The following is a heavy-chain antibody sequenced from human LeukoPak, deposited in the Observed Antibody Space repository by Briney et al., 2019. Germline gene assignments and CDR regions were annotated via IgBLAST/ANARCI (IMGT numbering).Heavy chain of an antibody. CDR3: AKDSHYCTNGVYYQFDY. J-gene: IGHJ4*02. D-gene: IGHD2-8*01. CDR2: ISWNSGSI. Sequence: GRSLRLSCAASGFTFDDYAMHWVRQAPGKGLEWVSGISWNSGSIVYADSVKGRFTISRDNAKNSLYLQMNSLRAEDTALYYCAKDSHYCTNGVYYQFDYWGQGTLVTVSS. V-gene: IGHV3-9*01. CDR1: GFTFDDYA.